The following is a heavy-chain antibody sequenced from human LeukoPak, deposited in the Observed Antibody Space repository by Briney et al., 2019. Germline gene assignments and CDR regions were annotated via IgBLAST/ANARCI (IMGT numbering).Heavy chain of an antibody. J-gene: IGHJ4*02. D-gene: IGHD3-22*01. CDR2: IIPIFGTA. Sequence: GASVKVSCKASGGTFSSYAISWVRQAPGQGLEWMGGIIPIFGTANYAQKFQGRVTITADESTSTAYMELSSLRSEDTAVYYCARTYYYDSSGYLPFGWGQGTLVTVSS. V-gene: IGHV1-69*01. CDR1: GGTFSSYA. CDR3: ARTYYYDSSGYLPFG.